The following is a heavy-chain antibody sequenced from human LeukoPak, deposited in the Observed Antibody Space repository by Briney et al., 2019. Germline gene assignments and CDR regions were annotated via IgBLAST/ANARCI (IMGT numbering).Heavy chain of an antibody. CDR3: ARGWDCSGGSCNSGVPHFDY. CDR2: INRTGST. V-gene: IGHV4-34*01. D-gene: IGHD2-15*01. J-gene: IGHJ4*02. CDR1: GGSFGGYF. Sequence: KHSETLSLTCGVSGGSFGGYFWSWIRQSPGSGLEWIGEINRTGSTNYNPSLKSRVTMFIDVSKNHLFLNLTPVTAADTAVYYCARGWDCSGGSCNSGVPHFDYWGQGTLVTVSS.